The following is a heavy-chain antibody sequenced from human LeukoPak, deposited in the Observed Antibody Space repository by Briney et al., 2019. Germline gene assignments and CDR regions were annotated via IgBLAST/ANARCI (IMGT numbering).Heavy chain of an antibody. CDR3: AKMQGYFDY. CDR2: ISGSGTT. V-gene: IGHV3-23*01. Sequence: GGSLRLSCAASGFSFSTNGMSWVRQAPGKGLEWVSAISGSGTTHYADSVKGRFTISRDNSKYTVSLQMNSLRAEDTAVYHYAKMQGYFDYWGQGTLVAVSS. CDR1: GFSFSTNG. J-gene: IGHJ4*02.